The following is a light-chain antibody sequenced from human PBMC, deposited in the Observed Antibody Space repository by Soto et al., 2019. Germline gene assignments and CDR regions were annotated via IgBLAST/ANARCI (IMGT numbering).Light chain of an antibody. J-gene: IGKJ4*01. V-gene: IGKV3-15*01. CDR1: QSVSSN. CDR3: QQYNKFPSLT. Sequence: IVMTQSPATLSVSLGERATLSCRASQSVSSNLAWYHQKPGQAPRLLIYGASTRATGIPARFSGSGSGTEFTLTISSLQSEDFAVYYCQQYNKFPSLTFGGGTKVEIK. CDR2: GAS.